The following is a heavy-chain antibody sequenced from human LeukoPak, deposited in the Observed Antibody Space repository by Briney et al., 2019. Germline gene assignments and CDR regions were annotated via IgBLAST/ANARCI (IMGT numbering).Heavy chain of an antibody. J-gene: IGHJ6*02. D-gene: IGHD6-19*01. CDR2: INHSGST. V-gene: IGHV4-34*01. CDR1: GGSFSGYY. Sequence: KPSETLSLTCAAYGGSFSGYYWSWIRQPPGKGLEWIGEINHSGSTNYNPSLKSRVTISVDTSKNQFSLKLSSVTAADTAVYYCARARNAIAVAGTGPNYYYYGMDAWGQGTTVTVSS. CDR3: ARARNAIAVAGTGPNYYYYGMDA.